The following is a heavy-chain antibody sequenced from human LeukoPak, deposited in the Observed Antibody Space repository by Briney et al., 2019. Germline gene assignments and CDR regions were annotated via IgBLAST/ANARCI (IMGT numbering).Heavy chain of an antibody. CDR2: IQYDGNNI. D-gene: IGHD5-24*01. CDR3: ARSDDYNSRNVFNY. CDR1: GRSFRNYG. Sequence: GGSLRLSCAASGRSFRNYGMHWVRQASGKGLELVAFIQYDGNNIYYADSVKGRFTISRDNSKNTLYLQMNSLRAEDTALYYCARSDDYNSRNVFNYWGQGTLVTVSS. J-gene: IGHJ4*02. V-gene: IGHV3-30*12.